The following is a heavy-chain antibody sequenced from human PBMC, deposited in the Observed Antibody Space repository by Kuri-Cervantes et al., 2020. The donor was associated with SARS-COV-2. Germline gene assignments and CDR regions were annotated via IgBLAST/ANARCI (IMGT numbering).Heavy chain of an antibody. Sequence: GGSLRLSCAASGFRFSNYWMSWVRQAPGKGLEWVANIKQDGSEKYYVDSVKGRITISRDNSKNTLYLQMNSLRDEDTAVYYCASLYDFYYWGQGTLVTVSS. CDR1: GFRFSNYW. D-gene: IGHD3-3*01. CDR2: IKQDGSEK. J-gene: IGHJ4*02. V-gene: IGHV3-7*01. CDR3: ASLYDFYY.